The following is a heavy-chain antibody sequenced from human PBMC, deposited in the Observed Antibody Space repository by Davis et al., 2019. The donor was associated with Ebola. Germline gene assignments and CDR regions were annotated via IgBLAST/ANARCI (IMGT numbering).Heavy chain of an antibody. CDR1: GGTFSSNS. J-gene: IGHJ4*02. Sequence: ASVKVSCKASGGTFSSNSISWVRQAPGQGLEWMGWISAYNGNTDYAQKLQGRVTMTRDTSISTAYMELSRLRSDDTAVYYCARGLGIVLSLTATSDFDYWGQGTLVTVSS. CDR3: ARGLGIVLSLTATSDFDY. CDR2: ISAYNGNT. V-gene: IGHV1-18*01. D-gene: IGHD5-12*01.